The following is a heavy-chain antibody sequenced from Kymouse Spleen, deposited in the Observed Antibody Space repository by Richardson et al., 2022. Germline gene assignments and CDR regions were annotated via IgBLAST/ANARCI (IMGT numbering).Heavy chain of an antibody. V-gene: IGHV4-61*01. CDR3: ARDWGGNWNYVYYYYYGMDV. CDR1: GGSVSSGSYY. D-gene: IGHD1-7*01. J-gene: IGHJ6*02. CDR2: IYYSGST. Sequence: QVQLQESGPGLVKPSETLSLTCTVSGGSVSSGSYYWSWIRQPPGKGLEWIGYIYYSGSTNYNPSLKSRVTISVDTSKNQFSLKLSSVTAADTAVYYCARDWGGNWNYVYYYYYGMDVWGQGTTVTVSS.